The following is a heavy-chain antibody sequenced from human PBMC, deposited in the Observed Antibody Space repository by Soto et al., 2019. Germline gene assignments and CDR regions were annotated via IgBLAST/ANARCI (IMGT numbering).Heavy chain of an antibody. D-gene: IGHD5-12*01. CDR2: IYYSGST. CDR1: GGSISSSSYY. V-gene: IGHV4-39*01. J-gene: IGHJ4*02. Sequence: QLQLQESGPGLVKPSETLSLTCTVSGGSISSSSYYWGWIRQPPGKGLEWIGSIYYSGSTYYNPSLKSRVTISVDTSKNQFSLKLSSVTAADTAVYYCARFESLSIGGSVDYWGQGTLVTVSS. CDR3: ARFESLSIGGSVDY.